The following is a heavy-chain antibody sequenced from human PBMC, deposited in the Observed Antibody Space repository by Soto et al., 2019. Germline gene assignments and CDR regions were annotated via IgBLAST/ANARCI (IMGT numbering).Heavy chain of an antibody. Sequence: GGSLRLACAASGFTFSSYAMSWVRQAPGKGLEWVSVISGSGGSTYYADSVKGRFTISRDNSKNTLYLQMNSLRAEDTAVYYCAKFLPPDYYGSGSYCLFDFWGQGTLVTVSS. V-gene: IGHV3-23*01. D-gene: IGHD3-10*01. CDR3: AKFLPPDYYGSGSYCLFDF. CDR2: ISGSGGST. CDR1: GFTFSSYA. J-gene: IGHJ4*02.